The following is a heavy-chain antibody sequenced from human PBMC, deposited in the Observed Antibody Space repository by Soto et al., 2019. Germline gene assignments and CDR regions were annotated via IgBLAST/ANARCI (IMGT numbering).Heavy chain of an antibody. CDR3: ARYHGSSWYFSWFDP. V-gene: IGHV1-18*01. CDR1: GYTFTSYG. J-gene: IGHJ5*02. CDR2: ISAYKGNT. D-gene: IGHD6-13*01. Sequence: QVQLVQSGAEVKKPGASVKVSCKASGYTFTSYGISWVRQAPGQGLEWMGWISAYKGNTNYAQKLQGRVTMTTDTATSTAYMELRSLRSDHTAVYYCARYHGSSWYFSWFDPWGQGTLVTVSS.